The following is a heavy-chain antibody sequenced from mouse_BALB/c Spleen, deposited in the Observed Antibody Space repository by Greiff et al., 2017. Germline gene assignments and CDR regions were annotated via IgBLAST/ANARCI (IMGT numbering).Heavy chain of an antibody. Sequence: EVQLQQSGPELVKPGASVKISCKASGYSFTGYFMHWVKQSHGKSLEWIGRINPYNGDTFYNQKFKGKATLTVDKSSSTAHMELLSLTSEDSAVYYCGRSGGTYFDYWGQGTTLTVSS. CDR2: INPYNGDT. CDR1: GYSFTGYF. V-gene: IGHV1-37*01. J-gene: IGHJ2*01. D-gene: IGHD2-14*01. CDR3: GRSGGTYFDY.